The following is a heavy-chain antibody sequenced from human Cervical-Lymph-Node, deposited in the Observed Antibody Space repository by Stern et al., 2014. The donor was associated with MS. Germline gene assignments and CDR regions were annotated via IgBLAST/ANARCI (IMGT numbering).Heavy chain of an antibody. CDR2: IFPVFGTP. V-gene: IGHV1-69*01. D-gene: IGHD6-13*01. J-gene: IGHJ5*02. Sequence: VQLVESGAEVTKPGSSVKVSRKASGGTFSKFPSSWVRQAPGQGLEWMVVIFPVFGTPTYAQEFRGRVTITADVSTSTVYMELSSLRSDDTAVYYCALSSETSDRWYSLGYDLWGQGTLVTVSS. CDR1: GGTFSKFP. CDR3: ALSSETSDRWYSLGYDL.